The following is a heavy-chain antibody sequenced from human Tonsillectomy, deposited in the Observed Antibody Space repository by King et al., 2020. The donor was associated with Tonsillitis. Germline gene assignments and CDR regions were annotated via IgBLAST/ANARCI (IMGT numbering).Heavy chain of an antibody. D-gene: IGHD3-9*01. Sequence: VQLQQWGAGLLKPSETLSLTCAVYGGSFSGYYWSWIRQPPGKGLEWIGEINHSGSTNYNPSLKSRVTISVDTSKNQFSLQLSSVTAADTAVYYCARVGILTGLGWFDPWGQGTLVTVSS. J-gene: IGHJ5*02. CDR2: INHSGST. V-gene: IGHV4-34*01. CDR3: ARVGILTGLGWFDP. CDR1: GGSFSGYY.